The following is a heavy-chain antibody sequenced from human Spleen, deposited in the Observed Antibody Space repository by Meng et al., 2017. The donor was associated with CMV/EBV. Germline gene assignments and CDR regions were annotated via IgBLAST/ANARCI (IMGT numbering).Heavy chain of an antibody. CDR1: GASITNYY. CDR3: ARDGEGSGYDPEYYFDY. D-gene: IGHD5-12*01. V-gene: IGHV4-59*01. Sequence: SETLSLTCTVSGASITNYYWSWIRQPPGKGLEWIGYIYYTGNTNYNPSLKSRVTISIDTSKNHFSLKLSSVTAADTAVYYCARDGEGSGYDPEYYFDYWGQGTLVTVSS. CDR2: IYYTGNT. J-gene: IGHJ4*02.